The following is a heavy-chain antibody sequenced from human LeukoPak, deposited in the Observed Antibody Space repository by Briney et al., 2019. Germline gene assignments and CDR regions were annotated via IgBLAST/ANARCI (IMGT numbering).Heavy chain of an antibody. Sequence: KTSRTLSLTCTVSGGSISDSTYYWSWIRQPAGKRLEWIGCIYISGNTNYNPSLKSRVTISVDTSKNQLSLKLSSVTAADTAVYYCARARDRIAANWFDPWGQGTLVTVSS. J-gene: IGHJ5*02. V-gene: IGHV4-61*02. CDR1: GGSISDSTYY. D-gene: IGHD6-13*01. CDR3: ARARDRIAANWFDP. CDR2: IYISGNT.